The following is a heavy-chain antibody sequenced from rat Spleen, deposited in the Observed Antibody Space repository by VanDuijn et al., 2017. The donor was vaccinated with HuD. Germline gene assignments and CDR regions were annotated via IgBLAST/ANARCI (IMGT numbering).Heavy chain of an antibody. V-gene: IGHV5-31*01. CDR2: ITNTGGKT. J-gene: IGHJ2*01. D-gene: IGHD4-3*01. Sequence: EVQLVESGGGLVQPGGSLKLSCVASGITFTNYWMTWIRQAPGKGLEWVASITNTGGKTYSPDSVKGRFSISRDNAKSTLFLQMDSLRSEDTATYYCATNSGPSYWGQGVMVTVSS. CDR1: GITFTNYW. CDR3: ATNSGPSY.